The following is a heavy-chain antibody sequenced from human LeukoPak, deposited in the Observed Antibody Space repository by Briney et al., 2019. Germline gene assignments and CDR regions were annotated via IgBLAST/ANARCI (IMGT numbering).Heavy chain of an antibody. CDR2: IYYSGCT. J-gene: IGHJ4*02. D-gene: IGHD5-12*01. CDR3: ARAITWGSYFDY. CDR1: GGSISSYY. V-gene: IGHV4-59*01. Sequence: SETLSLTCTVSGGSISSYYWSWIRQPPGKGLEWIGYIYYSGCTNYNPSLKSRVTISVDTSKNQFSLKLSSVTAADTAVYYCARAITWGSYFDYWGQGTRVTVSS.